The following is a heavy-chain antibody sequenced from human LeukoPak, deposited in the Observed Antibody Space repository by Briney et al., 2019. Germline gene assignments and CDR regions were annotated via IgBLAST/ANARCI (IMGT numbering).Heavy chain of an antibody. V-gene: IGHV4-34*01. Sequence: SETLSLTCAVYGGSFSGYYWSWIRQPPGKGLEWIGEINHSGSTNYNPSLKSRVTISVDTSKNQFSLKLSSVTAADTAVYYCARWEGGGYYDFDYWGQGTLVTVSS. CDR1: GGSFSGYY. D-gene: IGHD1-26*01. J-gene: IGHJ4*02. CDR2: INHSGST. CDR3: ARWEGGGYYDFDY.